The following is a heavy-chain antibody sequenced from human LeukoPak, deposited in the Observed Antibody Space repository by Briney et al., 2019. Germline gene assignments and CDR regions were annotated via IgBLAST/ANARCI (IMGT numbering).Heavy chain of an antibody. V-gene: IGHV6-1*01. CDR3: ARDTAPDYYDSSGYQVGFDY. J-gene: IGHJ4*02. D-gene: IGHD3-22*01. CDR2: TYSRSKWYN. Sequence: SQTLSLTCAISGDSVSSNSAAWNWIRQSPSRGLEWLGRTYSRSKWYNDYAVSVKSRITINPDTSKNQFSLQLSSVTPEDTAVYYCARDTAPDYYDSSGYQVGFDYWGQGTLVTVSS. CDR1: GDSVSSNSAA.